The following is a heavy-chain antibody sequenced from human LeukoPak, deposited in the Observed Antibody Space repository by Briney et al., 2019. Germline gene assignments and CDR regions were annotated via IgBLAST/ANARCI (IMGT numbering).Heavy chain of an antibody. V-gene: IGHV1-8*01. CDR1: GYTFTSYD. J-gene: IGHJ4*02. D-gene: IGHD3-10*01. CDR3: ARGKGLLWFGELMAKDY. CDR2: MNPNSGNT. Sequence: GASVKVSCKASGYTFTSYDINWVRQATGQGLEWMGWMNPNSGNTGYAQKFQGRVTMTRNTSISTAYMELSSLRSEDTAVYYCARGKGLLWFGELMAKDYWGQGTLVTVSS.